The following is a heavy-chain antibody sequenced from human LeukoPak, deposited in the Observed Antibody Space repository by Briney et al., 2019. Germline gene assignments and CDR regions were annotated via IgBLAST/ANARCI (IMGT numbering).Heavy chain of an antibody. CDR1: GFTFSSYW. V-gene: IGHV3-74*01. CDR3: AKDRVRIAAAGNYFDY. D-gene: IGHD6-13*01. J-gene: IGHJ4*02. Sequence: GGSLRLSCAASGFTFSSYWMHWVRQAPGKGLVWVSRISNDGGNTSYADSVKGRFTISRDNSKNTLYLQMNSLRAEDTAVYYCAKDRVRIAAAGNYFDYWGQGTLVTVSS. CDR2: ISNDGGNT.